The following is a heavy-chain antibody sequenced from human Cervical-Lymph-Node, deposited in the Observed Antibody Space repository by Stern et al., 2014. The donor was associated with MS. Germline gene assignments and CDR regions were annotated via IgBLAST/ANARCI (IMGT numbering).Heavy chain of an antibody. D-gene: IGHD3-10*01. CDR1: GFTFDDYA. V-gene: IGHV3-9*01. J-gene: IGHJ4*02. Sequence: EVQLVESGGGLVQPGRSLRLSCAASGFTFDDYAMHWVRQAPGTGLEWVSGISWNSGSIGYADSVKGRFTISRDNAKNSLYLQMNSLRAEDTALYYCAKGHYYGSGSLDYWGQGTLVTVSS. CDR2: ISWNSGSI. CDR3: AKGHYYGSGSLDY.